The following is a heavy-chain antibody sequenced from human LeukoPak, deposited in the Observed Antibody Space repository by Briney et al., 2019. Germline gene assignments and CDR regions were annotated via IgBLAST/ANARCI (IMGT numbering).Heavy chain of an antibody. Sequence: GESLKISCKGSGYSFTSYWIGWVRQMPGKGLEWMGIIYPGDSDTRYSPSFQGQVTISADKSISTAYLQWSSLKASDTAMYYCATFGPSNGGYYRPILGDWYFDLWGRGTLVTVSS. CDR2: IYPGDSDT. CDR3: ATFGPSNGGYYRPILGDWYFDL. J-gene: IGHJ2*01. D-gene: IGHD1-26*01. CDR1: GYSFTSYW. V-gene: IGHV5-51*01.